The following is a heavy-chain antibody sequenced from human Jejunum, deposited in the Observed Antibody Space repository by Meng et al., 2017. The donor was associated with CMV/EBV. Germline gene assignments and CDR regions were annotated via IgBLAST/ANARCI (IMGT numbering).Heavy chain of an antibody. CDR2: IWYDGSNK. CDR1: GFTFSSYG. J-gene: IGHJ4*02. Sequence: ASGFTFSSYGMHWVRQAPGKGLEWVAVIWYDGSNKYYADSVKGRFTISRDNSKNTLYLQMNSLRAEDTAIYYCAKSTANTWSTFDSWGQGMLVTVSS. V-gene: IGHV3-33*06. D-gene: IGHD2-8*02. CDR3: AKSTANTWSTFDS.